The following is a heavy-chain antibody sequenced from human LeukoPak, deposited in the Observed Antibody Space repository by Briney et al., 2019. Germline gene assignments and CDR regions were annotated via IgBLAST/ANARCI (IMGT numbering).Heavy chain of an antibody. CDR1: GFTVSSNY. CDR2: IYSGGST. Sequence: GGSLRLSCAASGFTVSSNYMSWVRQAPGKGLEWVSVIYSGGSTYYADSAKGRFTISRDNSKNTLYLQMNSLRAEDTAVYYCARGITMVPHGTGGSEVWYGMDVWGQGTTVTVSS. V-gene: IGHV3-66*01. D-gene: IGHD3-10*01. CDR3: ARGITMVPHGTGGSEVWYGMDV. J-gene: IGHJ6*02.